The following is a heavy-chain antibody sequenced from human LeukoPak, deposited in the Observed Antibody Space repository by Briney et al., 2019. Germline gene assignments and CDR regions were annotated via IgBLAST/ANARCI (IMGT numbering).Heavy chain of an antibody. D-gene: IGHD6-13*01. CDR1: GYTFTGYY. Sequence: ASVKVSCKASGYTFTGYYMHWVRQAPGQGLEWMGWINPNSGGTNYAQKFQGRVTMTRDTSISTAYMELSRLRYDDTAVYYCAKVGPSSSWPFDYWGQGTLVTVSS. CDR2: INPNSGGT. J-gene: IGHJ4*02. V-gene: IGHV1-2*02. CDR3: AKVGPSSSWPFDY.